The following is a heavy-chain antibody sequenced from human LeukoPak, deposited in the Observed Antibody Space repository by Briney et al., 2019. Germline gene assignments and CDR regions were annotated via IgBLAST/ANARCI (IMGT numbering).Heavy chain of an antibody. Sequence: PSETLSLTCTVSGGSISSYYWSWIRQPAGKGLEWIGRIYTSGSTNYNPSLKSRVTMSVDTSKNQFSLKLSSVTAADTAVYYCARGRGYSSSYNYYYYYMDVWGKGTTVTISS. V-gene: IGHV4-4*07. J-gene: IGHJ6*03. CDR2: IYTSGST. CDR1: GGSISSYY. D-gene: IGHD6-13*01. CDR3: ARGRGYSSSYNYYYYYMDV.